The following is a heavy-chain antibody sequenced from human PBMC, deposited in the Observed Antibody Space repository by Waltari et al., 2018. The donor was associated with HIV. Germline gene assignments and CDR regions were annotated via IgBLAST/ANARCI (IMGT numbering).Heavy chain of an antibody. Sequence: EVQLVESGGGLVQPGGSLRLSCAASGFTFSSSWMSWVRQAPGKGLEWVANIKQDGSEKYYVDSVKGRFTISRDNAKNSLYLQMNSLRAEDTAVYYCARGGTGDYWGQGTLVTVSS. CDR3: ARGGTGDY. J-gene: IGHJ4*02. CDR2: IKQDGSEK. CDR1: GFTFSSSW. V-gene: IGHV3-7*01. D-gene: IGHD1-1*01.